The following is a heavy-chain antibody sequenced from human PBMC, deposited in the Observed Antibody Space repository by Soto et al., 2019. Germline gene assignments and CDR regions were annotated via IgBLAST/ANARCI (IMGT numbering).Heavy chain of an antibody. CDR1: GFTFSTHG. D-gene: IGHD1-1*01. Sequence: VGSLRLSCVASGFTSGFTFSTHGMSWVRQAPGKGLEWVSAISASGDSRHYADSVKGRFSISRDNSKDTLFLQMSSLRADDTAVYYCAKNDRHYYYVIDVWGQGTPVTVSS. V-gene: IGHV3-23*01. CDR3: AKNDRHYYYVIDV. J-gene: IGHJ6*02. CDR2: ISASGDSR.